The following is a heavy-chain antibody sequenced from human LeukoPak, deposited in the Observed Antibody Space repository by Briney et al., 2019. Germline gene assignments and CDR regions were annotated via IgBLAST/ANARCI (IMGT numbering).Heavy chain of an antibody. D-gene: IGHD3-3*01. CDR3: ARSYFGVVSPYYFDY. CDR2: IRYDGSNK. V-gene: IGHV3-30*02. Sequence: PGGSLRLSCAASGFTFSSYGMHWVRQAPGKGLEWVAFIRYDGSNKYYADSAKGRFTISRDNSKNTLYLQMNSLRAEDTAVYYCARSYFGVVSPYYFDYWGQGTLVTVSS. J-gene: IGHJ4*02. CDR1: GFTFSSYG.